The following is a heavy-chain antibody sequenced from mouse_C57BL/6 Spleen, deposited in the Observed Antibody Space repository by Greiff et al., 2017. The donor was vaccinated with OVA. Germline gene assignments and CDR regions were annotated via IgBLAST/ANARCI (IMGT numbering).Heavy chain of an antibody. CDR1: GFTFRSYA. V-gene: IGHV5-9-1*02. D-gene: IGHD1-1*01. Sequence: DVMLVESGEGLVKPGGSLKLSCAASGFTFRSYAMSWVRQTPEKRLEWVAYISSGGDYIYYADTVKGRFTISRDNARNTLYLQMSSLKSEDTAMYYCTRGGSSYEWYFDVWGTGTTVTVSS. J-gene: IGHJ1*03. CDR2: ISSGGDYI. CDR3: TRGGSSYEWYFDV.